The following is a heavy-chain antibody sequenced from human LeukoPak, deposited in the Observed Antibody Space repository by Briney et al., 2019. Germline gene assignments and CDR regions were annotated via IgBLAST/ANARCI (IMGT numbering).Heavy chain of an antibody. V-gene: IGHV3-30*04. Sequence: GGTLRLSCAASGFTFSSYAMHWIRKAPGTGLERVAVISYDGSNKYYADSVKCRFHISRDNSKHALYLQMNSLRAEHTPVYYCERSPIYAILTLDYSGQATMVTVCS. CDR1: GFTFSSYA. J-gene: IGHJ4*02. CDR3: ERSPIYAILTLDY. D-gene: IGHD3-9*01. CDR2: ISYDGSNK.